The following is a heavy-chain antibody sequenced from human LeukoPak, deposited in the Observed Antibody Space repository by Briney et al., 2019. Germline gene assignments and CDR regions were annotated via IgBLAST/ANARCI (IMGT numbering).Heavy chain of an antibody. V-gene: IGHV5-51*01. CDR1: GXXXXXYW. Sequence: GESLKISCKAXGXXXXXYWIGXXXXXPXXXLEWMGIIYPGDSXXRYSPSSLGQVTISADKPISTAYLQWSSLKASDTAMYYCARRDSGYEFFDYWGQGTLVTVSS. D-gene: IGHD5-12*01. J-gene: IGHJ4*02. CDR2: IYPGDSXX. CDR3: ARRDSGYEFFDY.